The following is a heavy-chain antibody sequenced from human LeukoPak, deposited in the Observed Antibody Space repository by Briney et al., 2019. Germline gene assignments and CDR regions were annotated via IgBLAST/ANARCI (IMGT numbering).Heavy chain of an antibody. CDR2: IYYSGSS. V-gene: IGHV4-39*01. CDR1: GGSISNNTDY. CDR3: AGLSRGTGFSRWFDP. Sequence: SETLSLTCTVSGGSISNNTDYWGWFRQPPGKGLEWIGSIYYSGSSYYNPSLKSRVTISVDTSKNQFSLKLSSVTAADTAVYYCAGLSRGTGFSRWFDPWGQGTLVTVSS. J-gene: IGHJ5*02. D-gene: IGHD2-8*02.